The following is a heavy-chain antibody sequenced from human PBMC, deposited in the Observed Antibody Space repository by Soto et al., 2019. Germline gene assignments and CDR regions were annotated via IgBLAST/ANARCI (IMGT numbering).Heavy chain of an antibody. CDR3: ARARGSGYYTGGDSWFDP. J-gene: IGHJ5*02. CDR2: IYYSGST. V-gene: IGHV4-39*01. D-gene: IGHD3-3*01. CDR1: GGSISSSSYY. Sequence: QLQLQESGPGLVKPSETLSLTCTVSGGSISSSSYYWGWIRQPPGKGLEWIGSIYYSGSTYYNPSLKSQVTISVDTSKNQFSLKLSSVTAADTAVYYCARARGSGYYTGGDSWFDPWGQGTLVTVSS.